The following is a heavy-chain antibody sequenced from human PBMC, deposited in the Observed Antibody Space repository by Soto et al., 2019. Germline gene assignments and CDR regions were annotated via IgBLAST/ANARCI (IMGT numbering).Heavy chain of an antibody. V-gene: IGHV3-9*01. J-gene: IGHJ6*03. Sequence: GGSLRLSCAASGFTFDDYAMHWVRQAPGKGLEWVSGISWNSGSIGYADSVKGRFTISRDNAKNSLYLQMNSLRAEDTALYYCAKDGVDIVATILDCSGGSCWNHYYYYMDVWGKGTTVTVSS. CDR2: ISWNSGSI. CDR3: AKDGVDIVATILDCSGGSCWNHYYYYMDV. D-gene: IGHD2-15*01. CDR1: GFTFDDYA.